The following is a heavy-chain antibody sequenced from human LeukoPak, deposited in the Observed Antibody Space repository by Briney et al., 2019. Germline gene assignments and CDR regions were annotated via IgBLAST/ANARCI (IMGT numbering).Heavy chain of an antibody. Sequence: ASVKVSCKASGYTFSGNYMHWVRQAPGQGLEWMGWINPHSGGTIYPQRFQGRVTMTRDTSISTAYMELSRLRSDDTAVYYCARNFGDHIGGLGYYYYGMDVWGQGTTVTVSS. CDR3: ARNFGDHIGGLGYYYYGMDV. J-gene: IGHJ6*02. V-gene: IGHV1-2*02. CDR1: GYTFSGNY. D-gene: IGHD3-10*01. CDR2: INPHSGGT.